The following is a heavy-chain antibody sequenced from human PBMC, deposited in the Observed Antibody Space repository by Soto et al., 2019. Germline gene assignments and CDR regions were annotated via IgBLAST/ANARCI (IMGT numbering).Heavy chain of an antibody. Sequence: QVQLVQSGAEVKKPGASVKVSCKASGYTFTSYGISWVRQAPGQGLEWMGWISAYNGNTNYAQKRQGRVTMTTDTSTSTAYMELRSLRSDDTAVYYCARDSWEFVVGNYGMDVWGQGTTVTVSS. J-gene: IGHJ6*02. CDR2: ISAYNGNT. D-gene: IGHD2-2*01. CDR1: GYTFTSYG. CDR3: ARDSWEFVVGNYGMDV. V-gene: IGHV1-18*01.